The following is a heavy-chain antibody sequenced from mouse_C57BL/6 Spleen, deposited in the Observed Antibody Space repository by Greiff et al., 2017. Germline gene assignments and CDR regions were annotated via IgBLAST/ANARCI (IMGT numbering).Heavy chain of an antibody. CDR1: GFSLTSYG. J-gene: IGHJ1*03. V-gene: IGHV2-2*01. CDR2: IWSGGST. Sequence: VMLVESGPGLVQPSQSLSITCTVSGFSLTSYGVHWVRQSPGKGLEWLGVIWSGGSTDYNAAFISRLSISKDNSKSQVFFKMNSLQADDTAIYYCARTGDVEWYFDVWGTETTVTVSS. D-gene: IGHD3-3*01. CDR3: ARTGDVEWYFDV.